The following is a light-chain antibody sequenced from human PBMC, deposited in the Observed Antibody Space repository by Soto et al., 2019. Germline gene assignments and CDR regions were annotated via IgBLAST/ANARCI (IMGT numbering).Light chain of an antibody. CDR3: QSYDSSLSAPYV. CDR1: SSNIGAGYD. Sequence: QSALTQPPSGSGAPGQRVTISCTGSSSNIGAGYDVHWYQQLPGTAPKLLIYGNSNRPSGVPDRFSGSKSGTSASLAITGLQAEDEADYYCQSYDSSLSAPYVFGTGTKVTVL. CDR2: GNS. V-gene: IGLV1-40*01. J-gene: IGLJ1*01.